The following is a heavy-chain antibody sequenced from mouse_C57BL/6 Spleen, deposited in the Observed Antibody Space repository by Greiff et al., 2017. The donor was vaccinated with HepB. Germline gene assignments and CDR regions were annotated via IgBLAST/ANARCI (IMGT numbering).Heavy chain of an antibody. CDR2: IHPNSGST. J-gene: IGHJ2*01. V-gene: IGHV1-64*01. CDR1: GYTFTSYW. CDR3: TRGGYDGYYPYYFDY. Sequence: QVQLQQPGAELVKPGASVKLSCKASGYTFTSYWMHWVKQRPGQGLEWIGMIHPNSGSTNYNEKFKSKATLTVDKSSSTAYMQLSSLTSEDSAVYYCTRGGYDGYYPYYFDYWGQGTTLTVSS. D-gene: IGHD2-3*01.